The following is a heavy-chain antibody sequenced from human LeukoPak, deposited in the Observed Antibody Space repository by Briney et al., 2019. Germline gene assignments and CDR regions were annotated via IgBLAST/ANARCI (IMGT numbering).Heavy chain of an antibody. J-gene: IGHJ4*02. D-gene: IGHD6-6*01. Sequence: GGSLRLSCAASGFTFSDYAMHWDRQAPGKGLEWVAVISKDGSDKYYPGSVRGRFTISRDNSKNTVHLQMNSLSAEDTAVYYCARGDQLVGNDYWGQGTLVTVSS. CDR3: ARGDQLVGNDY. V-gene: IGHV3-30*14. CDR2: ISKDGSDK. CDR1: GFTFSDYA.